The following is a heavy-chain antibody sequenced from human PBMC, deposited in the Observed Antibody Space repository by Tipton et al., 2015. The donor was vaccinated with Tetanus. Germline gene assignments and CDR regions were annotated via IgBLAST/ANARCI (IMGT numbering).Heavy chain of an antibody. J-gene: IGHJ1*01. CDR3: VANDGGLEHGQH. V-gene: IGHV4-59*01. CDR2: IYYTGNT. CDR1: GGSISSYY. D-gene: IGHD2-8*01. Sequence: LRLSCTVSGGSISSYYWSWIRQPPGKGLEWIGYIYYTGNTNYNPSLKSRVTISVDTSKSQFSLKLTSVTAADTAVYYCVANDGGLEHGQHWGQGTLVTVSS.